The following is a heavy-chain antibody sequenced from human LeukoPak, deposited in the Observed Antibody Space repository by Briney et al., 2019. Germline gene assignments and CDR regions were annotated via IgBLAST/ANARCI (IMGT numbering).Heavy chain of an antibody. CDR3: ARDSPGTTASDY. V-gene: IGHV3-21*01. CDR2: ISASGSYI. Sequence: GGSLRLSCAASGFTFSSYGMHWVRQAPGKGLEWVSSISASGSYIYYADSLKGRFTISRDNTKNSLYLQMNSLRAGDTAVYYCARDSPGTTASDYWGQGTLVTVSS. CDR1: GFTFSSYG. J-gene: IGHJ4*02. D-gene: IGHD1-1*01.